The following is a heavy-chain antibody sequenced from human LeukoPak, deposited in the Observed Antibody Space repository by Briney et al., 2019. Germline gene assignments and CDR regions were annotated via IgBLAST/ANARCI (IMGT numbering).Heavy chain of an antibody. Sequence: GGSLRLSCAASGFTFSSYSMNWVRQAPGKGLEWVSSISSSSSYIYYADSVKGRFTISRDNSKNTLYLQMNSLRAEDTAVYYCTRIPSSTSSWYYFDYWGQGTLVTVSS. CDR2: ISSSSSYI. D-gene: IGHD6-13*01. J-gene: IGHJ4*02. CDR3: TRIPSSTSSWYYFDY. CDR1: GFTFSSYS. V-gene: IGHV3-21*01.